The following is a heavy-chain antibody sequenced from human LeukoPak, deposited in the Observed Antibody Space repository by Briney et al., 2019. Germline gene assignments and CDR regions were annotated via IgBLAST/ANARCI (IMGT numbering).Heavy chain of an antibody. CDR1: GYTFTTYW. CDR2: IYPGDSDP. V-gene: IGHV5-51*01. D-gene: IGHD6-13*01. J-gene: IGHJ4*02. CDR3: VRHGLGSSWFGFDY. Sequence: GESLKISCKGSGYTFTTYWIGWVRQMPGKGLGRMGIIYPGDSDPRYSPSFQGQVTISADTSISTAYLQWSSLKASDSAMYYCVRHGLGSSWFGFDYWGQGTLVTVSS.